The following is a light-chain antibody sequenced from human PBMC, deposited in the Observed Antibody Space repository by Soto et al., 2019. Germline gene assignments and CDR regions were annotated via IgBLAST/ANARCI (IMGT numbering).Light chain of an antibody. Sequence: DIQMTQSPSTLSASAGDRVTITCRASQSISSWLAWYQQKPGQAPKVLIYDVSRLKRGVPSRFSGSGSGTEFTLTISSLQPDDFATYYCQQYSSYWTFGQGTKVDIK. V-gene: IGKV1-5*01. CDR2: DVS. CDR1: QSISSW. J-gene: IGKJ1*01. CDR3: QQYSSYWT.